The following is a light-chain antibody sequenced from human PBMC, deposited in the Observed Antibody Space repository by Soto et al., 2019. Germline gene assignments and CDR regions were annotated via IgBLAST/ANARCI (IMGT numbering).Light chain of an antibody. Sequence: EIVLTQSPATLSLSPGERVTLSCRASQSVSSYLAWYQQKPGQAPRLLIYDASNRATGIPARFSGSGSGTDFTLTITSLEPEDFAVYYCQQRSNWPLFGPGT. CDR2: DAS. CDR1: QSVSSY. CDR3: QQRSNWPL. J-gene: IGKJ3*01. V-gene: IGKV3-11*01.